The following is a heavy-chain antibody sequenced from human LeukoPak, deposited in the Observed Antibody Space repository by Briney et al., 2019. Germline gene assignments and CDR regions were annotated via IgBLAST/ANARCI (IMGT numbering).Heavy chain of an antibody. CDR1: GFTFSSCG. CDR2: ISYDGSNK. J-gene: IGHJ1*01. Sequence: PGRSLRLSCAVSGFTFSSCGMHWVRQAPGKGLEWVAVISYDGSNKYYADSVKGRFTISRDNSKNTLYLQMNSLRAEDTAVYYCARGGTLEYFQHWGQGTLVTVSS. V-gene: IGHV3-30*03. CDR3: ARGGTLEYFQH.